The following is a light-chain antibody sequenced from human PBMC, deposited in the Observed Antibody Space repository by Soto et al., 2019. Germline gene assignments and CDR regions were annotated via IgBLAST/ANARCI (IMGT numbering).Light chain of an antibody. V-gene: IGLV1-51*01. CDR1: NSNIGRNY. J-gene: IGLJ2*01. CDR3: GTWDNSLSGGV. CDR2: DNN. Sequence: QSVLTQPPSVSAAPGQKVTISCSGRNSNIGRNYVSWYQQLPGTAPKLLIYDNNKRPSGIPDRFSGSKSGTSATLGITGLQTGDEADYYCGTWDNSLSGGVFGGGTKLTVL.